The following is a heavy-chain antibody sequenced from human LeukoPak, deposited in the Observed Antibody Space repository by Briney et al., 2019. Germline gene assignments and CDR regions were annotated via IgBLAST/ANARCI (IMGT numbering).Heavy chain of an antibody. CDR2: IYSGGST. CDR1: GFTVSSNY. D-gene: IGHD5-18*01. Sequence: GGSLRLSCAASGFTVSSNYMSWVRQAPGKGLEWVSVIYSGGSTYYADSVKGRFTISRDNSKNTLYLQMNSLRAEDTAVYYCARDLGGYSYGSHFDYWGQGTLVTVSS. V-gene: IGHV3-53*01. J-gene: IGHJ4*02. CDR3: ARDLGGYSYGSHFDY.